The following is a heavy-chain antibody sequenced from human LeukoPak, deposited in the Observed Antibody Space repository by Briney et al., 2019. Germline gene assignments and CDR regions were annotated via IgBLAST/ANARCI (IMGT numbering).Heavy chain of an antibody. D-gene: IGHD6-19*01. CDR3: ARDQHIAVAGTIGY. J-gene: IGHJ4*02. CDR1: GFTFSDYY. Sequence: GGSLRLSCAASGFTFSDYYMSWIRRAPGKGLEWVSYISSSGSTIYYADSVKGRFTISRDNAKDSLYLQMNSLRAEDTAVYYCARDQHIAVAGTIGYWGQGTLVTVSS. V-gene: IGHV3-11*01. CDR2: ISSSGSTI.